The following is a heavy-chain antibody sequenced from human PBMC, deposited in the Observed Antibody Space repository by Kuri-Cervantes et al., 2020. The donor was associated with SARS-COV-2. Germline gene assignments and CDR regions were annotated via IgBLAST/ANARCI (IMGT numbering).Heavy chain of an antibody. J-gene: IGHJ4*02. CDR2: ISSSSSYI. CDR1: GFTFSSYS. D-gene: IGHD3-3*01. Sequence: GESLKISCAASGFTFSSYSMNWVRQAPGKGLERVSSISSSSSYIYYADSVKGRFTISRDNAKNTPYLEMNSLRVEDTAVYYCAKDPLYRGTYDLGKLDSWGQGTLVTVSS. CDR3: AKDPLYRGTYDLGKLDS. V-gene: IGHV3-21*01.